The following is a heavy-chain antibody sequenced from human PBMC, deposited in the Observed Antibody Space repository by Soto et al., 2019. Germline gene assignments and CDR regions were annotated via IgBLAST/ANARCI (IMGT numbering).Heavy chain of an antibody. Sequence: PGESLKISWKGSGYSFTSYWIGWVRQMPGKGLEWMGIIYPGDSDTRYSPSFQGQVTISADKSISTAYLQWSSLKASDTAMYYCARQATGYSSGWYWFDPWGQGTLVTVSS. V-gene: IGHV5-51*01. D-gene: IGHD6-19*01. CDR2: IYPGDSDT. J-gene: IGHJ5*02. CDR1: GYSFTSYW. CDR3: ARQATGYSSGWYWFDP.